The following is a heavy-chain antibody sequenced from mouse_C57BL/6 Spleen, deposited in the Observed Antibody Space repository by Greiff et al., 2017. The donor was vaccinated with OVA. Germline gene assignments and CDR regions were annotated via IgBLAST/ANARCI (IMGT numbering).Heavy chain of an antibody. V-gene: IGHV1-52*01. D-gene: IGHD2-10*02. J-gene: IGHJ2*01. CDR3: AIRYCNYKGYFDG. Sequence: VQLQQPGAELVRPGSSVKLSCKASGYTFTSYWMHWVKQRPIQGLEWIGHIDPSDSDTHYNQKFKNKATLTVDKSSSTAYMQLSSLTSEGSTVYDSAIRYCNYKGYFDGWGQAPTLTFSS. CDR2: IDPSDSDT. CDR1: GYTFTSYW.